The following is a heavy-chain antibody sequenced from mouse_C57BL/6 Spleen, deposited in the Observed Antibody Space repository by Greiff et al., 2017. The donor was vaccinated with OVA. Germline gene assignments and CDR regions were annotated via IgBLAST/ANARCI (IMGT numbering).Heavy chain of an antibody. CDR2: IDPETGGT. J-gene: IGHJ3*01. CDR1: GYTFTDYE. D-gene: IGHD2-5*01. CDR3: TRLYSNYAWFAY. Sequence: QVQLQQSGAELVRPGASVTLSCKASGYTFTDYEMHWVKQTPVHGLEWIGAIDPETGGTAYNQKFKGKAILTADKSSSTAYKELRSLTSEDSAVYYCTRLYSNYAWFAYWGQGTLVTVSA. V-gene: IGHV1-15*01.